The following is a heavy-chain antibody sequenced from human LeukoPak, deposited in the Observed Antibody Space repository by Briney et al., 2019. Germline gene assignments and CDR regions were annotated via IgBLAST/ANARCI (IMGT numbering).Heavy chain of an antibody. CDR3: ASGVH. CDR2: IYHSGST. CDR1: GGSINSSNYY. Sequence: PSETLSLTCTVSGGSINSSNYYWGWVRQSPEKGLEWIGEIYHSGSTNYNPSLKSRVTISVDKSKNQFSLKLSSVTAADTAVYYCASGVHWGQGTLVTVSS. D-gene: IGHD3-16*01. J-gene: IGHJ4*02. V-gene: IGHV4-39*07.